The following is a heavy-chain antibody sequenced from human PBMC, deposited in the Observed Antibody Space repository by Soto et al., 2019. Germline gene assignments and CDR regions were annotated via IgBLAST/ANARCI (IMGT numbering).Heavy chain of an antibody. CDR2: VYYTGSTIT. Sequence: PSETLSLTCSVSGASINNYYWSWIRQPPGKGLEWIGFVYYTGSTITKYNPSLQSRVAMSVDSSKNQFSLKVTSMTAADTAIYYCAKYRRTDAEGYRLDFWGPGTPVTVSS. V-gene: IGHV4-59*01. D-gene: IGHD5-12*01. J-gene: IGHJ4*02. CDR1: GASINNYY. CDR3: AKYRRTDAEGYRLDF.